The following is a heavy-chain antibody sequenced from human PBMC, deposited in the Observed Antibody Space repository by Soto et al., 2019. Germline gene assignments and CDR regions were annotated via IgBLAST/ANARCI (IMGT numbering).Heavy chain of an antibody. V-gene: IGHV4-4*02. J-gene: IGHJ4*02. CDR1: SGSISSNNW. CDR3: AREPASQSSGWPYFDQ. CDR2: VYHSGTA. Sequence: SETLSLTCAVSSGSISSNNWWSWVHQPPGKGLEWIGEVYHSGTANYNPSLKSRVTMSVDKSKNQFSLKLSSVTAADTAVYFCAREPASQSSGWPYFDQWGQGTLVT. D-gene: IGHD6-19*01.